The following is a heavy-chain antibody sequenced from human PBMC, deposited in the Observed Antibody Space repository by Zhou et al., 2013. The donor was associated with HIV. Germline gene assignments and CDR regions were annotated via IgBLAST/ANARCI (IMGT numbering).Heavy chain of an antibody. CDR3: ARDEMATPXGYHYMDV. V-gene: IGHV1-69*05. CDR1: GGAFSNYA. Sequence: QVQLVQSGAEVKKPGSSVKVSCKASGGAFSNYAISWVRQAPGQGLEWMGGIIPIFGTANYAQKFQGRVTITTDESTSTAYMELSSLRSEDTAVYYCARDEMATPXGYHYMDVWGKGTTVTVSS. J-gene: IGHJ6*03. D-gene: IGHD5-12*01. CDR2: IIPIFGTA.